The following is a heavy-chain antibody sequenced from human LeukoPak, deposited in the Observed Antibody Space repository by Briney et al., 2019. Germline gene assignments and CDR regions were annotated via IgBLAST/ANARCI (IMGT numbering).Heavy chain of an antibody. J-gene: IGHJ3*02. Sequence: PGGSLRLSCAASGFTFSDYYMSWIRQAPGKGLEWVSYISSSGSTIYYADSVKGRFTISRDNAKNSLYLQMNSLRAEDTAVYYCARDKRTIPDAFDIWGQGTMVTVSS. CDR2: ISSSGSTI. CDR1: GFTFSDYY. D-gene: IGHD1-14*01. CDR3: ARDKRTIPDAFDI. V-gene: IGHV3-11*04.